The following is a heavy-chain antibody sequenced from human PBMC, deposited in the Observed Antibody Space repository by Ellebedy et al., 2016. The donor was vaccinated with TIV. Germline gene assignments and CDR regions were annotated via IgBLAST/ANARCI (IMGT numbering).Heavy chain of an antibody. CDR3: ATFRNLDGFDI. V-gene: IGHV4-38-2*01. Sequence: GSLRLSCAVSGYSISSGSYWGWIRQPPGKGLEWIGSIYHSGSTYYNPSLKRRGTISMDTSRNQFSLKLSSVTAADTAVYYCATFRNLDGFDIWGQGTMVTVSS. J-gene: IGHJ3*02. CDR2: IYHSGST. CDR1: GYSISSGSY.